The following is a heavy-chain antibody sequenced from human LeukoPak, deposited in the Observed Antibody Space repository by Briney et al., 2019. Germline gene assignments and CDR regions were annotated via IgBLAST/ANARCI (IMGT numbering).Heavy chain of an antibody. Sequence: ASVKVSCTASGYTFTGYYMHWVRPAPGQGLEWMGWINPNSGGTSYAQRVQGRVTMTRDTSISTAYMELSSLRSDDTAIYYCSRSEYFYGSGTYSRFDYWGQGTLVTVSS. CDR2: INPNSGGT. CDR1: GYTFTGYY. D-gene: IGHD3-10*01. J-gene: IGHJ4*02. CDR3: SRSEYFYGSGTYSRFDY. V-gene: IGHV1-2*02.